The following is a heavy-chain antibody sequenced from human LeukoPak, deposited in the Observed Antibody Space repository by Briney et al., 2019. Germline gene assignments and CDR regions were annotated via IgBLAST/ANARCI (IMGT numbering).Heavy chain of an antibody. Sequence: GGSLRLSCAASGFTFSSYEMNWVRQAPGKGLEWVAVISYDGSNKYYADSVKGRFTISRDNSKNSLYLQMNSLRAEDTAVYYCARKVEEWFGEYYYYMDVWGKGTTVTISS. V-gene: IGHV3-30*03. J-gene: IGHJ6*03. CDR2: ISYDGSNK. CDR3: ARKVEEWFGEYYYYMDV. CDR1: GFTFSSYE. D-gene: IGHD3-10*01.